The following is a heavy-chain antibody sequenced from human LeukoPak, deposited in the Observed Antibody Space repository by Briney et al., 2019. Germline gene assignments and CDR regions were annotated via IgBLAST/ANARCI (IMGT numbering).Heavy chain of an antibody. J-gene: IGHJ4*02. V-gene: IGHV4-34*01. Sequence: SETLSLTCAVYGGSFSGYYWSWIRQPPGKGLEWIGGINHSGSTNYNPSLKSRVTISVDTSKNQFSLKLSSVTAADTAVYYCARRIAARTTHFDYWGQGTLVTVSS. CDR2: INHSGST. CDR1: GGSFSGYY. CDR3: ARRIAARTTHFDY. D-gene: IGHD6-6*01.